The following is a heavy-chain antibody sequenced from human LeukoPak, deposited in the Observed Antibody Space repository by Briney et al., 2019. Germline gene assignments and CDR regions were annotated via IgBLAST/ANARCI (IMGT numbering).Heavy chain of an antibody. D-gene: IGHD5-12*01. V-gene: IGHV3-48*01. Sequence: GGSLRLSCAASGFTFISYSMNWVRQAPGRGLEWVSYISSSTTTIYYADSVKGRFTISRDNAQNSLYLQMNSLRADDTAVYYCARGASGYDWGQGTLVTVSS. CDR1: GFTFISYS. CDR2: ISSSTTTI. J-gene: IGHJ4*02. CDR3: ARGASGYD.